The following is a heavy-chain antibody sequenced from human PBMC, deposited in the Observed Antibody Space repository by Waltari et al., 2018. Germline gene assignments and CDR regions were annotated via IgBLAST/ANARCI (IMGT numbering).Heavy chain of an antibody. Sequence: EVNLVESGGGLVQPGGSLRLSCAASGLPFSGSWMHWVRQAPGKGLVWVSRINKNGDATSYADSVKGRFTISKDNAKNTLYLEMNSLRAEDTAVYYCARSGGYIDYWGQGTLVTVSS. J-gene: IGHJ4*02. V-gene: IGHV3-74*01. CDR2: INKNGDAT. D-gene: IGHD2-15*01. CDR3: ARSGGYIDY. CDR1: GLPFSGSW.